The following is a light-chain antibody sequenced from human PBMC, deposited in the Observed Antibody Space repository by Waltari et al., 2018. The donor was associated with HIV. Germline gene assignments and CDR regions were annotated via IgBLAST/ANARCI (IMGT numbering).Light chain of an antibody. CDR1: SLSSYY. Sequence: SSALTQDPVVSVALGQTVTITCPGDSLSSYYATWYQQKPGQAPLLVFFGKNSRPSGIPDRFSGSNSRNKASLTITGAQAEDEADYYCYSRDSTTNHRVFGGGTKLTVL. CDR2: GKN. V-gene: IGLV3-19*01. CDR3: YSRDSTTNHRV. J-gene: IGLJ2*01.